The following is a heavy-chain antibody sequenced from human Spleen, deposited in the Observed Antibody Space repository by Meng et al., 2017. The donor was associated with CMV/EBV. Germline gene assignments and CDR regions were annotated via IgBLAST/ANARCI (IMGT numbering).Heavy chain of an antibody. V-gene: IGHV3-23*01. CDR2: IGGSGGNT. J-gene: IGHJ5*02. CDR1: GFALRNYA. Sequence: GESLKISCAASGFALRNYAMNWVRQAPGKGLEWVSTIGGSGGNTYFADSVKGRFTISRDNSKNTLYLQMNRLRAEDAAIYYCAKGIPATKKLRGTPGGWFDPWGQGTLVTVSS. CDR3: AKGIPATKKLRGTPGGWFDP. D-gene: IGHD1-26*01.